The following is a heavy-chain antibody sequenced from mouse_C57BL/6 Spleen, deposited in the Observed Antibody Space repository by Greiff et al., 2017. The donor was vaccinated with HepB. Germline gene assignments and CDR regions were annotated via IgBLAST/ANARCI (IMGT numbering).Heavy chain of an antibody. CDR2: IDPATGNT. D-gene: IGHD2-5*01. CDR3: ARDSNYAGYFDY. CDR1: GFNIKNTY. Sequence: EVQLQQSVAELVRPGASVKLSCTASGFNIKNTYMHWVKQRPEQGLEWIGRIDPATGNTKYAPKFQGKATITADTSSNTAYLQPSSLTSEDTAIYYWARDSNYAGYFDYWGQGTTLTVSS. V-gene: IGHV14-3*01. J-gene: IGHJ2*01.